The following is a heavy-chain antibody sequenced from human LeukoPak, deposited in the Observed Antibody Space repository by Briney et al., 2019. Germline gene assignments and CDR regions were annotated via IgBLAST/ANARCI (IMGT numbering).Heavy chain of an antibody. CDR3: ARTAARRFDY. CDR2: INPTGGST. D-gene: IGHD6-6*01. J-gene: IGHJ4*02. V-gene: IGHV1-46*01. CDR1: GYTFPSYF. Sequence: ASVKVSCKASGYTFPSYFMHWVRQAPGQGLEGMGIINPTGGSTTYAQKFQARVTMTSDTSTSTVYMDLSSLRCDDTAVYYCARTAARRFDYWGQGTLVTVSS.